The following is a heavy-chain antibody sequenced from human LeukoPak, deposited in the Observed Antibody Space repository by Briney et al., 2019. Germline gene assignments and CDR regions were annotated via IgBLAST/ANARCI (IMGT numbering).Heavy chain of an antibody. V-gene: IGHV3-15*07. CDR3: TKDRLGTGTTAY. CDR1: GFTVANAW. Sequence: GGSLRLSCAASGFTVANAWMHWVRQTPGKGLEWVGRIKSERGGGATDYAAPVKGRFTISRDDSTNTLYLQMNSLKTEDTSIYYCTKDRLGTGTTAYWGQGTLVTVSS. CDR2: IKSERGGGAT. J-gene: IGHJ4*02. D-gene: IGHD1/OR15-1a*01.